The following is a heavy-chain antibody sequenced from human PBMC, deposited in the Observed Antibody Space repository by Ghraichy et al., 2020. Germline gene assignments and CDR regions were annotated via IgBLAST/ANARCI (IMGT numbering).Heavy chain of an antibody. Sequence: GGSLRLSCAASGFTFSSYAMSWVRQAPGKGLEWVSAISGSGGSTYYADSVKGRFTISRDNSKNTLYLQMNSLRAEDTAVYYCAKDMCGGDCYTEGQFDYWGQGTLVTVSS. CDR1: GFTFSSYA. CDR2: ISGSGGST. D-gene: IGHD2-21*02. V-gene: IGHV3-23*01. CDR3: AKDMCGGDCYTEGQFDY. J-gene: IGHJ4*02.